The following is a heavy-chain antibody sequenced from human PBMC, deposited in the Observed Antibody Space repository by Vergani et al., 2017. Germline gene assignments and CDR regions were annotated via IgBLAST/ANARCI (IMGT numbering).Heavy chain of an antibody. CDR3: ARGVSGVVQLYYYYYMDV. J-gene: IGHJ6*03. D-gene: IGHD3-3*01. V-gene: IGHV4-31*03. Sequence: QVQLQESGPGLVKPSQTLSLTCTVSGGSISSGGYYWSWIRQHPGKGLEWIGYIYYSGSTYYNPSLKSRVTISLDTSKNQFSLKLSSVTAEDTAVYYCARGVSGVVQLYYYYYMDVWGKGTTVTVSS. CDR2: IYYSGST. CDR1: GGSISSGGYY.